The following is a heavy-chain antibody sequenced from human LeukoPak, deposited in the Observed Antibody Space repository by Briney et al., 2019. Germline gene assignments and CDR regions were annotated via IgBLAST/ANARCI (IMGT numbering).Heavy chain of an antibody. V-gene: IGHV3-11*04. D-gene: IGHD1-1*01. CDR1: GFTFSDYY. J-gene: IGHJ4*02. CDR2: ISSSGSTI. Sequence: GGSLRLSCAASGFTFSDYYMSWIRQAPGKGLEWVSYISSSGSTIYYAGSVKGRFTISRDNSKNTLYLQMNSLRAEDTAVYYCAKDLTTGTLSFDYWGQGTLVTVSS. CDR3: AKDLTTGTLSFDY.